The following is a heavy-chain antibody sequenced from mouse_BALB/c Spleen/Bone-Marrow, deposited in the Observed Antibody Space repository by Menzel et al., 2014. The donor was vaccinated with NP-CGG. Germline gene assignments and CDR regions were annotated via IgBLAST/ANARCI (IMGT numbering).Heavy chain of an antibody. CDR2: INPSSDYT. V-gene: IGHV1-4*01. J-gene: IGHJ3*01. Sequence: QVQLKHSGAELARPGASVKMSCKASGYTFTSYTIHWVKQRPGQGLEWIGHINPSSDYTNYNQKFKDKATLTADKSSSTAYMQLSSLTSEDSAVYYCAREGLRAWFVYWGQGTLVTVSA. D-gene: IGHD2-4*01. CDR3: AREGLRAWFVY. CDR1: GYTFTSYT.